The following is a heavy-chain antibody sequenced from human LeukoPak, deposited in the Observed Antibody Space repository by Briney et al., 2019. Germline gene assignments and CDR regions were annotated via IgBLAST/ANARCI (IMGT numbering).Heavy chain of an antibody. V-gene: IGHV3-21*01. CDR1: GFIFSSYS. Sequence: GGSLRLSCAASGFIFSSYSMNWVRQAPGKGLEWVSSISSSSSYIYYADSVKGRFTISRDNAKNSLYLQMNSLRAEDTAVYYCARDGSDDYGDYSLDYWGQGTLVTVSS. CDR3: ARDGSDDYGDYSLDY. J-gene: IGHJ4*02. CDR2: ISSSSSYI. D-gene: IGHD4-17*01.